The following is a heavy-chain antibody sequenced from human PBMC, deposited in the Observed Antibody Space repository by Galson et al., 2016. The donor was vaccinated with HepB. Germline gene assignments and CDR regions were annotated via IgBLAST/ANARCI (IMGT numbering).Heavy chain of an antibody. CDR3: ARDFDGSFPNLDF. Sequence: LSLSCAASGFTFSSYSMIWVRQTPGKGLEWVSYIGSGGPVYYADSLQGRFTISRDNAKKLLYLQMNSLRDEDTAVYYCARDFDGSFPNLDFWGQGTLVTVSS. CDR2: IGSGGPV. CDR1: GFTFSSYS. J-gene: IGHJ4*02. D-gene: IGHD5-24*01. V-gene: IGHV3-48*02.